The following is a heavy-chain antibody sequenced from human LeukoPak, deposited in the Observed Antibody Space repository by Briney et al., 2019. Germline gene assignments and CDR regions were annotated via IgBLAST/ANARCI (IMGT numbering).Heavy chain of an antibody. J-gene: IGHJ6*03. CDR2: IYYSGST. Sequence: PSETLSLTCTVSGGSISSSSYYWGWIRQPPGKGLEWIGSIYYSGSTYYNPSLKSRVTISVDTSKNQFSLKLSSVTAADTAVYYCARVEYSSSWYYYYMDVWGKGTTVTVFS. V-gene: IGHV4-39*07. CDR1: GGSISSSSYY. CDR3: ARVEYSSSWYYYYMDV. D-gene: IGHD6-13*01.